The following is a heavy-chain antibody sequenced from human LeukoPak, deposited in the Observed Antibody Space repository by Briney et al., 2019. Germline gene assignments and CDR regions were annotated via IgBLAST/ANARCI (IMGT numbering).Heavy chain of an antibody. CDR3: AREVGAAAAGMRWFDP. J-gene: IGHJ5*02. CDR1: GFTFSTYT. Sequence: GGSLRLSCAVSGFTFSTYTMNWVRQAPGKGLEWVSSISSSSSYIYYADSVKGRFTISRDNAKNSLYLQMNSLRAEDTAVYYCAREVGAAAAGMRWFDPWGQGTLVTVSS. D-gene: IGHD6-13*01. V-gene: IGHV3-21*01. CDR2: ISSSSSYI.